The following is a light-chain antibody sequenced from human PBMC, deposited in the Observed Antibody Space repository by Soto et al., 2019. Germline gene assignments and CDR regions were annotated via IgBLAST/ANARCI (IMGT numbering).Light chain of an antibody. V-gene: IGLV2-14*01. CDR1: SSDVSGYNS. CDR3: PSSKSPPARV. J-gene: IGLJ2*01. CDR2: AVC. Sequence: QSALTQPASGSGSPGQSITISCTGTSSDVSGYNSVSLYQQHPCIAPKLIIYAVCNRPSGVSDRFSGSKSGNTASLTISGLQAEGEADYYCPSSKSPPARVFGGGTKLTVL.